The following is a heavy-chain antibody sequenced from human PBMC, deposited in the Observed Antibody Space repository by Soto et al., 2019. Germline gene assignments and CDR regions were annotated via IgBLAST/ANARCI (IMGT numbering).Heavy chain of an antibody. CDR1: GGSISSYY. V-gene: IGHV4-59*01. CDR3: ARESSSPGGMEV. J-gene: IGHJ6*02. CDR2: IYYSGGT. D-gene: IGHD6-6*01. Sequence: PAETLSLTCTVSGGSISSYYWSWIRQPPGKGLEWIGYIYYSGGTNYNPSLKSRVTISVDTSKNQFSLKLSSVTAADTAVYYCARESSSPGGMEVWGQGTPVIVSS.